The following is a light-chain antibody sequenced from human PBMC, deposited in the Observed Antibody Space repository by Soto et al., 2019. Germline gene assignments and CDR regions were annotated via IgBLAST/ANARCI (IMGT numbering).Light chain of an antibody. CDR3: CSYAGSSSAYV. CDR1: SSDVGSYNV. V-gene: IGLV2-23*02. J-gene: IGLJ1*01. CDR2: EVS. Sequence: QSALTQPASVSGSPGQSITIACTGTSSDVGSYNVVSWYQQHPGKAPKLLIYEVSKRPSGVSDRFSRSKSGNTASLTISGLQAEDEAHYHCCSYAGSSSAYVFGTGTKLTVL.